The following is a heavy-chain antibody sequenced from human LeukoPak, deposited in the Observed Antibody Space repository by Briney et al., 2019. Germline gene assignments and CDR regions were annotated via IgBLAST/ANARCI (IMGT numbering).Heavy chain of an antibody. CDR2: VHHTDSP. D-gene: IGHD2-2*01. Sequence: KTSETLSLTCSVSGGSITTHYWSWIRQPPGKGLEWIGYVHHTDSPNFNPSLKSRVTISLDTSKNQFSLKLTSVTAADAAVYYCARDLRREGVHAFDVWGRGTMVTVSS. CDR3: ARDLRREGVHAFDV. J-gene: IGHJ3*01. V-gene: IGHV4-59*11. CDR1: GGSITTHY.